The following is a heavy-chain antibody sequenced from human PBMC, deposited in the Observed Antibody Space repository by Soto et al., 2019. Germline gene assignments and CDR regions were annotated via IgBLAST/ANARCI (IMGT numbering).Heavy chain of an antibody. CDR2: IYHSGST. CDR3: ARSYMVRGVANWFDP. D-gene: IGHD3-10*01. Sequence: QVQLQESGPGLVKPSGTLSLTCAVSGGSISSSNWWSWVRQPPGKGLEWIGEIYHSGSTNYNPSLKRQVTISGDKSKNQVSLKLSSVTAADTAVYYCARSYMVRGVANWFDPWGQGTLVTVSS. V-gene: IGHV4-4*02. CDR1: GGSISSSNW. J-gene: IGHJ5*02.